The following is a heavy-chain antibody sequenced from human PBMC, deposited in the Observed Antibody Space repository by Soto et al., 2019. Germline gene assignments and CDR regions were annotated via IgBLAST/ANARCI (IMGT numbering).Heavy chain of an antibody. D-gene: IGHD3-9*01. Sequence: GASGKVSCKASGYTFTSYCISWVRQAPGQGLEWMGWISAYNGNTNYAQKLQGRVTMTTDTSTSTAYMELRSLRSDDTAVYYCASGYYDILTGYRYGMDVWGQGTTVTVSS. J-gene: IGHJ6*02. CDR1: GYTFTSYC. CDR3: ASGYYDILTGYRYGMDV. CDR2: ISAYNGNT. V-gene: IGHV1-18*04.